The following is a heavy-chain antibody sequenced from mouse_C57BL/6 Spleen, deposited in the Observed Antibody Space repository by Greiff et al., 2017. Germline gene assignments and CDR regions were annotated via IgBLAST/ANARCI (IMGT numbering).Heavy chain of an antibody. CDR1: GYAFSSSW. J-gene: IGHJ4*01. V-gene: IGHV1-82*01. CDR3: ARSHYYGSSSYAMDY. Sequence: VQLQQSGPELVKPGASVTISCKASGYAFSSSWMNWVKQRPGKGLEWIGRIYPGDGDTNYNGKFKGKATLTADKSSSTAYMQLSSLTSEDSAVYFCARSHYYGSSSYAMDYWGQGTSVTVAS. D-gene: IGHD1-1*01. CDR2: IYPGDGDT.